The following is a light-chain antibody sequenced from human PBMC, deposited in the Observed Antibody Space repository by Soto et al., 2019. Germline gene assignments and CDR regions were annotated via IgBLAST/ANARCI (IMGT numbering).Light chain of an antibody. J-gene: IGLJ2*01. CDR2: RNN. Sequence: QSVLTQPPSASGTPGQRVTISCSGSSSNIGTNYVYWYQQVPGTAPKLLIYRNNQRPSGVPDRFSGSKSGTSASLAISGLRSGDEADYYCAAWDDSLSGPVFGGGTKVTVL. CDR3: AAWDDSLSGPV. V-gene: IGLV1-47*01. CDR1: SSNIGTNY.